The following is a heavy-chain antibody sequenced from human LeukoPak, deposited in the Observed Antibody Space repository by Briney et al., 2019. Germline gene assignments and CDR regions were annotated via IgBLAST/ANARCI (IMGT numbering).Heavy chain of an antibody. CDR2: ISAYNGNT. V-gene: IGHV1-18*01. CDR1: GYTFTSYG. Sequence: AASVKVSCKASGYTFTSYGISWVRQAPGQGLEWMGWISAYNGNTNYAQKLQGRVTMTTDTSTSTAYMELRSLRSDDTAVYYCARVGADWNRRPESAFDIWGQGTMVTVSS. D-gene: IGHD1-1*01. CDR3: ARVGADWNRRPESAFDI. J-gene: IGHJ3*02.